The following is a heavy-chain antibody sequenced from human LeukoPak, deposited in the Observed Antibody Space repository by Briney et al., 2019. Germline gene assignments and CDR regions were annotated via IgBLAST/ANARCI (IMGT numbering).Heavy chain of an antibody. CDR1: GYTFTGYY. CDR2: INPNSGGT. J-gene: IGHJ3*02. V-gene: IGHV1-2*02. Sequence: GASVKVSCKASGYTFTGYYMHWVRQAPGQGLEWMGWINPNSGGTNYAQKFQGRVTMTRDTSKNQFSLKLSSVTAADTAVYYCARSGYQLLYDAFDIWGQGTMVTVSS. D-gene: IGHD2-2*01. CDR3: ARSGYQLLYDAFDI.